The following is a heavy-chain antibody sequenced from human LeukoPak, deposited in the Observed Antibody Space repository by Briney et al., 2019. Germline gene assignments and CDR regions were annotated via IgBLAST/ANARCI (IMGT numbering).Heavy chain of an antibody. J-gene: IGHJ3*02. CDR3: AGQLHDAFDI. CDR1: GGSISSYY. CDR2: IYYSGST. Sequence: SETLSLTCTVSGGSISSYYWSWIRQPPGKGLEWIGYIYYSGSTNYNPSLKSRVTISVDTSKNQFSLKLSSVTAADTAVYYCAGQLHDAFDIWGQGTMVTVSS. V-gene: IGHV4-59*08.